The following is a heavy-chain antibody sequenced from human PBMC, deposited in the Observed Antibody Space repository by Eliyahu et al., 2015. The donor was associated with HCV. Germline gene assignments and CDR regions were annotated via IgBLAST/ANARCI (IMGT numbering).Heavy chain of an antibody. V-gene: IGHV3-33*01. Sequence: QVQLVDSGGGVVQPGRSLRLSCXAXGFTFSNYGMPXVRXAPGKGLGWVAVIWYDGSNKYYADSVKGRFTISSDNSKNTLYLQMNSLRAEDTAVYYCARTERPDDAFDIWGQGTMVTVSS. CDR1: GFTFSNYG. CDR3: ARTERPDDAFDI. D-gene: IGHD1-1*01. J-gene: IGHJ3*02. CDR2: IWYDGSNK.